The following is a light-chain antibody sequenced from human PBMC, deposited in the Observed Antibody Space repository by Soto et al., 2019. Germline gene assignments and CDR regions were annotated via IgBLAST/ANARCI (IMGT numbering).Light chain of an antibody. J-gene: IGKJ1*01. CDR3: QQYKDYWT. CDR1: QGIGNY. V-gene: IGKV1-9*01. Sequence: IQLTQSPSSLSASVGDRVTFTCRASQGIGNYLAWYQQKPGKAPKLLIYETSSLEDGVPSRFTGSGSGTEFSLTITSLQPEDFASYYCQQYKDYWTFGQGTKVDIK. CDR2: ETS.